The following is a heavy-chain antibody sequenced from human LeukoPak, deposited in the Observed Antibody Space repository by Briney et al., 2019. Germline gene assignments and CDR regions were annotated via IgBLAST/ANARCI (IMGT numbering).Heavy chain of an antibody. J-gene: IGHJ3*02. Sequence: SETLSLTCSVSGGSISSSSDYWGWIRQPPGKGLEWIGCIYNSGTTYYNPSLKSRVTMSVDTSKNQFSLKLSSVAAADTAVYFCVRTRLSDHIVPAAERADDACDMWGQGTMVTVSS. CDR3: VRTRLSDHIVPAAERADDACDM. CDR1: GGSISSSSDY. CDR2: IYNSGTT. V-gene: IGHV4-39*07. D-gene: IGHD2-2*01.